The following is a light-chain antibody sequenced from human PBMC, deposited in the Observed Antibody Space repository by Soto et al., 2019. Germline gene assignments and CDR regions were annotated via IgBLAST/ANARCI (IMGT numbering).Light chain of an antibody. V-gene: IGLV7-43*01. Sequence: QAVVTQEPSRTVSPGGTVTLTCASSTGAVTSAYYPNWFQQKPGQAPRALIYSTDNKHSWTPDLFSGSLVGGKAALTLSGVQPEDEADYYCLLFYGGVRVFGGGTQLTVL. CDR2: STD. J-gene: IGLJ3*02. CDR1: TGAVTSAYY. CDR3: LLFYGGVRV.